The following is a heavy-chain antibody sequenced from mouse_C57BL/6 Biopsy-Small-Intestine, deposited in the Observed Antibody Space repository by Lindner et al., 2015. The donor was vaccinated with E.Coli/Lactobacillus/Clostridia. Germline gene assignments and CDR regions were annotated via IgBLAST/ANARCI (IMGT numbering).Heavy chain of an antibody. Sequence: SVKVSCKSPGYSFTSYGVAWVRQAPGEGLEWMGWISTSRGRTNYAQKFQGRVFMTTDTSTSTAYMELRSLRSDDTAVYFCVRDKDILTGFETLDYWGQGTLVTVSS. CDR3: VRDKDILTGFETLDY. CDR1: GYSFTSYG. CDR2: ISTSRGRT. D-gene: IGHD2-13*01. V-gene: IGHV1-55*01. J-gene: IGHJ4*01.